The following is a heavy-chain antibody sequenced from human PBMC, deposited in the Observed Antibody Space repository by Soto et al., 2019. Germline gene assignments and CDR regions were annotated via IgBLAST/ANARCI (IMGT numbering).Heavy chain of an antibody. D-gene: IGHD2-2*01. Sequence: LTCTVSSDSISVYYWSLIRQPPGKGLEWIGYIYYTGITNHNPSLKSRATISVDTSKKHFSLRLSSVTAADTAVYYCARAPAATGYFDYWGQGALVTVSS. CDR2: IYYTGIT. V-gene: IGHV4-59*01. CDR3: ARAPAATGYFDY. CDR1: SDSISVYY. J-gene: IGHJ4*02.